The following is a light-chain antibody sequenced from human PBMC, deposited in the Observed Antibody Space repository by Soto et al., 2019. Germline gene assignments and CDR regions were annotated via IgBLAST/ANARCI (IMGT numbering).Light chain of an antibody. CDR1: QDITNY. CDR3: QQYDYLPLT. V-gene: IGKV1-33*01. Sequence: DIQMTQSPSSLSASVGDRVTITCQASQDITNYLNWYQQKPGKAPQLLIYDASNLETVVPSRFSGSGSWTDFTFTISSLKPEDIATYYCQQYDYLPLTFGGGTKVEIE. CDR2: DAS. J-gene: IGKJ4*01.